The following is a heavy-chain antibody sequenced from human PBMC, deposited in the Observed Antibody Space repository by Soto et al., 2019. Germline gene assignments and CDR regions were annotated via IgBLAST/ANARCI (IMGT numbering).Heavy chain of an antibody. Sequence: LSETLSLTCTVSGGSISGYYWSWIRQPPGKGLEWIGYMYNTGSTVYNPSFKSRVTISVDTSKNQFSLNLNSVTAADTAVYYCARDLWGYCGTDCYPLDVWGQGTTVS. V-gene: IGHV4-59*01. D-gene: IGHD2-21*02. CDR3: ARDLWGYCGTDCYPLDV. CDR1: GGSISGYY. J-gene: IGHJ6*02. CDR2: MYNTGST.